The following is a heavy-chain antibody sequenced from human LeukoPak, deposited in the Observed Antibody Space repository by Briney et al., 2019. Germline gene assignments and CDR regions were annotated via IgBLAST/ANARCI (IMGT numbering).Heavy chain of an antibody. J-gene: IGHJ4*02. CDR1: GFTFSSYW. CDR3: ARDREQEPTYDY. D-gene: IGHD6-13*01. CDR2: INSDGSNT. V-gene: IGHV3-74*01. Sequence: PGGSLRLSCVASGFTFSSYWMHWDRQAPGKGLVWVSRINSDGSNTNYADSVKGRFTISRDNAKNTLYLQMNSLRAEDTAVYYCARDREQEPTYDYWGRGTLVTVSS.